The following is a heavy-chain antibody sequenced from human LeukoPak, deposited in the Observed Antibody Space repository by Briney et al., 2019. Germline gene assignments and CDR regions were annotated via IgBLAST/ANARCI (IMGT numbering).Heavy chain of an antibody. V-gene: IGHV1-2*02. CDR2: INPNSGGT. D-gene: IGHD6-19*01. CDR1: GYTFTGYY. J-gene: IGHJ4*02. Sequence: GASVKVSCKASGYTFTGYYMHWVRQAPGQGLEWMGWINPNSGGTSYAQKFQGRVTMTRDTSISTAYMELSRLRSDDTAVYYCARGETIDSSGWYLYDRWGQGTLVTVSS. CDR3: ARGETIDSSGWYLYDR.